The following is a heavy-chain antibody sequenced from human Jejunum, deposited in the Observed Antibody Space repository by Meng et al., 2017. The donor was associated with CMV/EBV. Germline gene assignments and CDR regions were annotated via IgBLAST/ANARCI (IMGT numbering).Heavy chain of an antibody. Sequence: GYYRRWVRQAHGRELEGMGRINPNSGGTNEAQKVQGRVTMTRDTSISTAYMELSRLRSDDTAVYYCARVLDIVVVPAAKWYYFDYWGQGTRVTVSS. CDR2: INPNSGGT. CDR1: GYY. CDR3: ARVLDIVVVPAAKWYYFDY. V-gene: IGHV1-2*02. J-gene: IGHJ4*02. D-gene: IGHD2-2*01.